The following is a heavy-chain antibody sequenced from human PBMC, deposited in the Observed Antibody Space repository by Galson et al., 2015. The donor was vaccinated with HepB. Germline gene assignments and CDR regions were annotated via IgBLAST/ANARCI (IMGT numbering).Heavy chain of an antibody. J-gene: IGHJ4*02. Sequence: SLRLSCAASGFTFSYYAMAWVRQAPGKGLEWTSAITPSGDNTYSADSMKGRFFISRDNSQHTLFLQMNSLRADDPAIYFCAKVFPEKTAGWYRQALYYFDSWGQGTRVTVSS. D-gene: IGHD6-19*01. CDR3: AKVFPEKTAGWYRQALYYFDS. V-gene: IGHV3-23*01. CDR2: ITPSGDNT. CDR1: GFTFSYYA.